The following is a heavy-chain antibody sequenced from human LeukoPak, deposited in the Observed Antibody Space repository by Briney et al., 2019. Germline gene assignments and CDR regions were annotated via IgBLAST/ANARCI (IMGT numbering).Heavy chain of an antibody. CDR3: AKDLGQARNYYYMDV. CDR2: IWYDGSNK. D-gene: IGHD3-16*01. Sequence: GRSLRLSCAASGFTFSSYGMHWVRQAPGKGLEWVAVIWYDGSNKYYADSVKGRFTISRDNSKNTLYLQMNSLRAEDTAVYYCAKDLGQARNYYYMDVWGKGTTVTVS. CDR1: GFTFSSYG. V-gene: IGHV3-33*06. J-gene: IGHJ6*03.